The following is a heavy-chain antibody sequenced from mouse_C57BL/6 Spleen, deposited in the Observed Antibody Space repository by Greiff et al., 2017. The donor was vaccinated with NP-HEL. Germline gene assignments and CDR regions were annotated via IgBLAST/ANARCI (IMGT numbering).Heavy chain of an antibody. CDR2: IYPGDGDT. D-gene: IGHD1-1*01. Sequence: QVQLQQSGPELVKPGASVKISCKASGYAFSSSWMNWVKQRPGKGLEWIGRIYPGDGDTNYNGKFKGKATLTADKSSSTAYMQLSSLTSDDSAVYFCAREVYGSSPCYYWGQGTTLTVSS. J-gene: IGHJ2*01. CDR3: AREVYGSSPCYY. CDR1: GYAFSSSW. V-gene: IGHV1-82*01.